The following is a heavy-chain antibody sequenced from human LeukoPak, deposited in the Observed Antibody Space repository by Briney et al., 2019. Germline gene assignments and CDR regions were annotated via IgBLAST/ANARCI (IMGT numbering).Heavy chain of an antibody. Sequence: GGSLRLYCSASGFTFSSYSMNWVRQAPGKGLEWVSYISSSSSTIYYADSVKGRFTISRDNAKNSLYLQMNSLRAEDTALYYCAKVLSAGCGAAAGYDYWDQGTLVTVSS. V-gene: IGHV3-48*04. CDR2: ISSSSSTI. CDR3: AKVLSAGCGAAAGYDY. J-gene: IGHJ4*02. D-gene: IGHD6-13*01. CDR1: GFTFSSYS.